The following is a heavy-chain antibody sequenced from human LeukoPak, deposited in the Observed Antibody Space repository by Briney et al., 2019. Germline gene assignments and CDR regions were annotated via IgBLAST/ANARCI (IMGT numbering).Heavy chain of an antibody. V-gene: IGHV3-48*03. D-gene: IGHD5-24*01. Sequence: GGSLRLSCAAFGFTFTSYEMNWVRQAPGKGLEWVSYISSNGRTIYYADSLKGRFTISRDNAKNSLYLQMNSLRAEGTGLYYCVRNYDYWGQETLVTVSS. CDR1: GFTFTSYE. CDR2: ISSNGRTI. J-gene: IGHJ4*02. CDR3: VRNYDY.